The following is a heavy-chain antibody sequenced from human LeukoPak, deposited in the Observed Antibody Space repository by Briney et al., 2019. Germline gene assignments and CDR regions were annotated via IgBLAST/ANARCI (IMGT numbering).Heavy chain of an antibody. J-gene: IGHJ6*02. CDR2: INHSGST. CDR3: ARFRGTAMASDGMDV. D-gene: IGHD5-18*01. V-gene: IGHV4-34*01. Sequence: SETLSLTCTVSGGSISSYYWSWIRQPPGKGLEWIGEINHSGSTNYNPSLKSRVTISVDTSKNQFSLKLSSVTAADTAVYYCARFRGTAMASDGMDVWGQGTTVTVSS. CDR1: GGSISSYY.